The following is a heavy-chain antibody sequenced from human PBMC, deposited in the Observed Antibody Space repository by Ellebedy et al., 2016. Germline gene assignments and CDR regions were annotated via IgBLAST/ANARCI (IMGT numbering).Heavy chain of an antibody. J-gene: IGHJ4*02. Sequence: SETLSLTCPGSGGSISSSTYYWGWIRQPPGKGLEWIGSIHYSWSTYYNPSLKSRVTISVDTSKNQCSLKLSSVTAADTAVSYCARLYGPFDYWGQGTLVTVSS. CDR1: GGSISSSTYY. CDR2: IHYSWST. D-gene: IGHD2-2*02. CDR3: ARLYGPFDY. V-gene: IGHV4-39*07.